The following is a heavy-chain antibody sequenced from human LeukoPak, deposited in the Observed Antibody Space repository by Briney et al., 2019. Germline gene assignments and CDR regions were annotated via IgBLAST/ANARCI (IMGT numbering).Heavy chain of an antibody. Sequence: ASVKVSCKTSGYTFTSYYMHWVRQAPGQGLEWMGIINPSGGSTTYAQMFQGRVTMTRDTSTRTVYMELSSLRSEDTAAYYCAREGEVIVTDNLFYWGQGTLVTVSS. CDR2: INPSGGST. D-gene: IGHD2-21*01. J-gene: IGHJ4*02. CDR1: GYTFTSYY. V-gene: IGHV1-46*01. CDR3: AREGEVIVTDNLFY.